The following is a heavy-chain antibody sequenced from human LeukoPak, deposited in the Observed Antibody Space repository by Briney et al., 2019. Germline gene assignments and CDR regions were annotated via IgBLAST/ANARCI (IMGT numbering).Heavy chain of an antibody. CDR3: ARDPLGNSGWGAFEY. Sequence: DSVRGRFTISRDNSKNTLYLQMNSLRAEDTAVYYCARDPLGNSGWGAFEYWGQGTLVTVSS. V-gene: IGHV3-30*07. J-gene: IGHJ4*02. D-gene: IGHD6-19*01.